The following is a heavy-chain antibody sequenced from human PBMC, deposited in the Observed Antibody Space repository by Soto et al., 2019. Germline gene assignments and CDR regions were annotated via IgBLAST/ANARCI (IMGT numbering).Heavy chain of an antibody. CDR2: ISSSGSTI. V-gene: IGHV3-48*03. Sequence: VGSVRLSCAASGFTFSSYEMNWVRQAPGKGLEWVSYISSSGSTIYYADSVKGRFTISRDNAKNSLYLQMNSLRAEDTAVYYCARGPDSSGYYTYYFDYWGQGTLVTVSS. CDR1: GFTFSSYE. D-gene: IGHD3-22*01. CDR3: ARGPDSSGYYTYYFDY. J-gene: IGHJ4*02.